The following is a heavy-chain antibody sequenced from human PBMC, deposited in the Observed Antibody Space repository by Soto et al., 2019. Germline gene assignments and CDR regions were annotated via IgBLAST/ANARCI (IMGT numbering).Heavy chain of an antibody. CDR2: IYHSGST. J-gene: IGHJ4*02. CDR3: ARVTGTGTTFDY. Sequence: SETLSLTCAVSSGSISSSNWWSWVRQPPGKGLEWIGEIYHSGSTNYNPSLKSRVTISVDKSKNQFSLKLSSVTAADTAVYYCARVTGTGTTFDYWGQGTLVTVSS. V-gene: IGHV4-4*02. CDR1: SGSISSSNW. D-gene: IGHD1-7*01.